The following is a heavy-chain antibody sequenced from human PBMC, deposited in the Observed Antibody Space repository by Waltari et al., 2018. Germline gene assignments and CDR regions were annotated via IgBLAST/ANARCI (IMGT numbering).Heavy chain of an antibody. CDR2: ISGSGGST. V-gene: IGHV3-23*01. CDR3: AKVRAVAGFVDY. CDR1: GFTFSSYA. D-gene: IGHD6-19*01. J-gene: IGHJ4*02. Sequence: AASGFTFSSYAMSWVRQAPGKGLEWVSAISGSGGSTYYADPVKGRFTISRENSKNTLYLQMNDLGAEDTAVYYCAKVRAVAGFVDYWGQGTLVTVSS.